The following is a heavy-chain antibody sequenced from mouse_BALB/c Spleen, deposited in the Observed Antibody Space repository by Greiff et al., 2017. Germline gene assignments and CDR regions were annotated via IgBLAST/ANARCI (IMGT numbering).Heavy chain of an antibody. D-gene: IGHD1-1*01. CDR2: ISDGGSYT. CDR1: GFTFSDYY. Sequence: DVKLVESGGGLVKPGGSLKLSCAASGFTFSDYYMYWVRQTPEKRLEWVATISDGGSYTYYPDSVKGRFTISRDNAKNNLYLQMSSLKSEDTAMYYCARGPTTVVAEAMDYWGQGTSVTFSS. V-gene: IGHV5-4*02. J-gene: IGHJ4*01. CDR3: ARGPTTVVAEAMDY.